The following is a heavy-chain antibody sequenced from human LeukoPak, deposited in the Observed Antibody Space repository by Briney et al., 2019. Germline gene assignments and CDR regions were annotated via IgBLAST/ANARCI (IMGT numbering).Heavy chain of an antibody. CDR3: ARGGSVVVALNQHYYYYGMDV. CDR1: VDSISSYS. CDR2: INHSGST. J-gene: IGHJ6*02. D-gene: IGHD2-15*01. V-gene: IGHV4-34*01. Sequence: NPSETLSLTCTVSVDSISSYSWSWVRQPPGKGLEWIGEINHSGSTNYNPSLKSRVTISVDTSKNQFSLKLSSVTAADTAVYYCARGGSVVVALNQHYYYYGMDVWGQGTTVTVSS.